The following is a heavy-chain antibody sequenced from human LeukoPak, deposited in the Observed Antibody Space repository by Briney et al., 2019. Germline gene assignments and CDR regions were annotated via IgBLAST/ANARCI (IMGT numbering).Heavy chain of an antibody. Sequence: SETLSLTCTVSGYSISSGYYWGWIRQPPGKGLEWIGSIYHSGSTYYNPSLKSRVTISVDSSKNQFSLKLSSVTAADTAVYYCARVTPRPYYYGPGYYYGMDVWGQGTTVTVSS. V-gene: IGHV4-38-2*02. J-gene: IGHJ6*02. CDR3: ARVTPRPYYYGPGYYYGMDV. D-gene: IGHD3-10*01. CDR1: GYSISSGYY. CDR2: IYHSGST.